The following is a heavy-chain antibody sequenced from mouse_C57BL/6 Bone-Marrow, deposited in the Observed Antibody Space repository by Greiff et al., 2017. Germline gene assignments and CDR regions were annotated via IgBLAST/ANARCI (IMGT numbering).Heavy chain of an antibody. D-gene: IGHD1-2*01. Sequence: EVMLVESGGDLVKPGGSLKLSCAASGFTFSSYGMSWVRQTPDKRLAWVATISSGGSYTYYPDSVKGRFTISRDNAKNTLYLQMSSLKSEDTAMYYCARLRNYGLFDYWGQGTTLTVSS. CDR2: ISSGGSYT. J-gene: IGHJ2*01. V-gene: IGHV5-6*01. CDR1: GFTFSSYG. CDR3: ARLRNYGLFDY.